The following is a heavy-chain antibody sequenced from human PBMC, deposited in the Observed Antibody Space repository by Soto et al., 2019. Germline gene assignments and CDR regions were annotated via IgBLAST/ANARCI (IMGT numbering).Heavy chain of an antibody. CDR2: ISGSGGST. Sequence: GGSLRLSCAASGFTFSSYAMSWVRQAPGKGLEWVSAISGSGGSTYYADSVKGRFTISRDNSKNTLYLQMNSLRAEDTTVYYCAKSNNWNVRYYFDYWGQGTLVTVSS. J-gene: IGHJ4*02. V-gene: IGHV3-23*01. D-gene: IGHD1-20*01. CDR3: AKSNNWNVRYYFDY. CDR1: GFTFSSYA.